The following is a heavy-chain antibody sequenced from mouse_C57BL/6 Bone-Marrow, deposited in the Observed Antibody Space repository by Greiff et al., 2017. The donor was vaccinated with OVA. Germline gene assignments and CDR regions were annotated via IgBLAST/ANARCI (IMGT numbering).Heavy chain of an antibody. CDR3: ARIANEYDGVDY. J-gene: IGHJ4*01. CDR2: IWWYDDS. V-gene: IGHV8-8*01. CDR1: GFSLRTFGMG. Sequence: QVTLKESGPGILQPSQTLSLTCSFSGFSLRTFGMGVGWIRQPSGKGLEWLSPIWWYDDSYSTPALKSRLTISKDTSKNQVFLKIANVDTADTATYYCARIANEYDGVDYWGQGTSVTVSS. D-gene: IGHD2-4*01.